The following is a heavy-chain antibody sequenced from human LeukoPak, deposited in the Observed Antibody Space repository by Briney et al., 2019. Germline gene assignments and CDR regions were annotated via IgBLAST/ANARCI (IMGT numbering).Heavy chain of an antibody. CDR2: IYYSGST. CDR3: ARGNDYRKINYFDY. CDR1: GGSISSSSYY. D-gene: IGHD1-1*01. V-gene: IGHV4-61*01. J-gene: IGHJ4*02. Sequence: SETLSLTCTVSGGSISSSSYYWSWIRQPPGKGLEWIGYIYYSGSTNYNPSLKSRVTISVDTSKNQFSLKLSSVTAADTAVYYCARGNDYRKINYFDYWGQGTLVTVSS.